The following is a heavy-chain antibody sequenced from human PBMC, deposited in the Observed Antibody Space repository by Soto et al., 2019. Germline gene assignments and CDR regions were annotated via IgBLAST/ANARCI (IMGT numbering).Heavy chain of an antibody. Sequence: PGGSLRLSCAASGFTFSSYGMHWVRQAPGKGLEWVAVISYDGSNKYYADSVKGRFTISRDNSKNTLYLQMNSLRAEDTAVYYFAKDDSAYYYMLTRYSYSYGMDVWGQGTTVTVSS. CDR1: GFTFSSYG. CDR3: AKDDSAYYYMLTRYSYSYGMDV. J-gene: IGHJ6*02. CDR2: ISYDGSNK. D-gene: IGHD3-9*01. V-gene: IGHV3-30*18.